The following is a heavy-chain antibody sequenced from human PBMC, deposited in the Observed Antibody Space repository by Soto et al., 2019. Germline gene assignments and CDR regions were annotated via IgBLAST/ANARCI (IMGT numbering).Heavy chain of an antibody. CDR2: LCYSGNT. CDR3: ARPTRSGYKLAFDI. Sequence: QLQLQESGPGLVKPSETLSLTCSVSGGSISTNSFCWAWLRQPPGKGLEWIGSLCYSGNTYHNPSLRSRVTISVDTSKNQISLKLSSLTAADTAVYYCARPTRSGYKLAFDIWGQGKMVTVSS. V-gene: IGHV4-39*01. J-gene: IGHJ3*02. D-gene: IGHD3-22*01. CDR1: GGSISTNSFC.